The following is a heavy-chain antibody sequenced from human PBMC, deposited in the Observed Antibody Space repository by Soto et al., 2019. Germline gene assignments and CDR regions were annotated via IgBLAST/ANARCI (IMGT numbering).Heavy chain of an antibody. D-gene: IGHD6-13*01. V-gene: IGHV1-3*01. J-gene: IGHJ5*02. CDR2: INAGNGNT. CDR1: GYTFTSYA. CDR3: ARGPLYSSSWGWFDP. Sequence: QVQLVQSGAEVKKPGASVKVSCKASGYTFTSYAMHWVRQAPGQRLEWMGWINAGNGNTKYSQKFQGRVTITRDTSASTAYMELSSLRSEVTAVYYCARGPLYSSSWGWFDPWGQVTLVTVSS.